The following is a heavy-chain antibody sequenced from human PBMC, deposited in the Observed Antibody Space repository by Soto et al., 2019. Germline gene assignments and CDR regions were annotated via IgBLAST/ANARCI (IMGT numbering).Heavy chain of an antibody. D-gene: IGHD1-26*01. CDR3: AKSSIVGATVPFDY. V-gene: IGHV3-23*01. CDR2: ISGSGGST. J-gene: IGHJ4*02. Sequence: GKGLEWVSAISGSGGSTYYADSVKGRFTISRDNSKNTLYLQMNSLRAEDTAVYYCAKSSIVGATVPFDYWGQGTLVTVSS.